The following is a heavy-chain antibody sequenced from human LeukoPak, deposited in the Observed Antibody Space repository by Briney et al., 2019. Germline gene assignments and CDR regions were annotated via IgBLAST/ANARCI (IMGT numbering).Heavy chain of an antibody. Sequence: PSETLSLTCTVSGGSISSYYWSWIRQPPGKGLEWIGYIYYSGSTNYNPSLKSRVTISVDTSKNQFSLKLSSVTAADTAVYYCARGRYSSGIYYFDYWGQGTLVTVSS. CDR3: ARGRYSSGIYYFDY. CDR1: GGSISSYY. D-gene: IGHD6-19*01. CDR2: IYYSGST. V-gene: IGHV4-59*01. J-gene: IGHJ4*02.